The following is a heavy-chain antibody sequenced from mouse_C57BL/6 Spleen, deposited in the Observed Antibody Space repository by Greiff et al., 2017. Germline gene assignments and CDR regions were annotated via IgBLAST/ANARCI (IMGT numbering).Heavy chain of an antibody. CDR3: ARVGYFDY. CDR2: INPSTGGT. V-gene: IGHV1-42*01. Sequence: VHVKQSGPELVKPGASVKISCKASGYSFTGYYMNWVKQSPEKSLEWIGEINPSTGGTTYNQKFKAKATLTVDKSSSTAYMQLKSLTSEDSAVYYCARVGYFDYWGQGTTLTVSS. J-gene: IGHJ2*01. CDR1: GYSFTGYY.